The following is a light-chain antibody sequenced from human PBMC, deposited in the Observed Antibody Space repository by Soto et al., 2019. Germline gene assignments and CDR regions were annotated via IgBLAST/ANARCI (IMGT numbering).Light chain of an antibody. Sequence: DIQLTQSPSFLSASVGDRVTITCRASLGICGYLAWYQQKPGRVPRLLIYSASTLQSGVPSRFSGSGSGTEFTLTISSLQPEDFASYYCQQLDRYPFTFGGGTKVDIK. V-gene: IGKV1-9*01. CDR2: SAS. CDR1: LGICGY. CDR3: QQLDRYPFT. J-gene: IGKJ4*01.